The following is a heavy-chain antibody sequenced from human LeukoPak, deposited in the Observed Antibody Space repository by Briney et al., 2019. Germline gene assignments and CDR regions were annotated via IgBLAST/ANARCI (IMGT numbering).Heavy chain of an antibody. D-gene: IGHD4-17*01. CDR3: ARGLDYGDPLVDY. V-gene: IGHV4-31*03. J-gene: IGHJ4*02. Sequence: PSETLSLTCTVSGGSISSGGYYWSWIRQHPGKGLEWIGYIYYSGSTYYNPSLKSRVTISVDTSKNQFSLKLSSVTAADTAVYYCARGLDYGDPLVDYWGQGTLVTVSS. CDR2: IYYSGST. CDR1: GGSISSGGYY.